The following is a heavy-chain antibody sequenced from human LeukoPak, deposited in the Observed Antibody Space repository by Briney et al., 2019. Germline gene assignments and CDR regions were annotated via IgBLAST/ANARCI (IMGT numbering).Heavy chain of an antibody. CDR1: GFTFSSYG. D-gene: IGHD2/OR15-2a*01. CDR2: IRYDGSNK. CDR3: ATHSVGVLPIATFDY. Sequence: GGSLRLSCAATGFTFSSYGMHWVRQGPGKGLEWVPFIRYDGSNKYYADSVKGRFTISRDNSKNSLYLQMNSLRGEDTAVYYCATHSVGVLPIATFDYWGQGTLVTVSS. J-gene: IGHJ4*02. V-gene: IGHV3-30*02.